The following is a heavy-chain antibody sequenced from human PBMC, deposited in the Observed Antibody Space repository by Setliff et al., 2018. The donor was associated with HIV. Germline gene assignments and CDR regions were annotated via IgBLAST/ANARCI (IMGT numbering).Heavy chain of an antibody. J-gene: IGHJ3*02. CDR2: IYTSEST. CDR1: GGSISSYYY. Sequence: ETLSLTCTVSGGSISSYYYWSWIRQPAGKGLEWIGRIYTSESTNYNPSLKSRVTMSLDTSRNQFSLTLSSVTAADTAVYYCARDYGDYVFAFDIWGQGTMVTVSS. CDR3: ARDYGDYVFAFDI. V-gene: IGHV4-4*07. D-gene: IGHD4-17*01.